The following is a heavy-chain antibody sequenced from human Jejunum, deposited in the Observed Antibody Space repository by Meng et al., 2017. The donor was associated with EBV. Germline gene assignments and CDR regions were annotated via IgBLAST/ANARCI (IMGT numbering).Heavy chain of an antibody. Sequence: HVHLVQLGAEAKKPGAAVKVSCKASGSPLTNYALHWVRQAPGQGLEWMGYISAGSGDTKNSQKFQGRVTFTRDTSASTVYMELSSLRSEDTAMYYCARGSSWNRGDYWGQGTLVTVSS. CDR1: GSPLTNYA. D-gene: IGHD6-13*01. CDR3: ARGSSWNRGDY. V-gene: IGHV1-3*01. J-gene: IGHJ4*02. CDR2: ISAGSGDT.